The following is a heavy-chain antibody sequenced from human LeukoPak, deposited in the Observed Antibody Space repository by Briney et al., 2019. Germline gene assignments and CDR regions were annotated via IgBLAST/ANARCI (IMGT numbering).Heavy chain of an antibody. CDR2: IRGDGSMT. CDR3: ARENLAAAADY. V-gene: IGHV3-74*01. CDR1: EFTFSAYW. Sequence: GGSLRLSCAASEFTFSAYWMHWVRQAPGKGLVWVSRIRGDGSMTNYADSVKGRFTISRDNAKNALYLQMNSLRLEDTAVYYCARENLAAAADYWGQGTVVTVSS. D-gene: IGHD6-25*01. J-gene: IGHJ4*02.